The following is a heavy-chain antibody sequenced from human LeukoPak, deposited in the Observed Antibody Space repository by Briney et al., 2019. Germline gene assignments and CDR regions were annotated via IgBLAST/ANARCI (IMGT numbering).Heavy chain of an antibody. V-gene: IGHV6-1*01. Sequence: SQTLSLTCDISGDSVSSNSAAWNWIRQSPSRGLEWLGRTYYRSKWFNDYAVSVRSRITIIPDTSKNQISLQVNSVTPEDTAVYYCARDPVTRGAGWYFDLWGRGTFVTVSS. D-gene: IGHD3-3*01. CDR1: GDSVSSNSAA. J-gene: IGHJ2*01. CDR3: ARDPVTRGAGWYFDL. CDR2: TYYRSKWFN.